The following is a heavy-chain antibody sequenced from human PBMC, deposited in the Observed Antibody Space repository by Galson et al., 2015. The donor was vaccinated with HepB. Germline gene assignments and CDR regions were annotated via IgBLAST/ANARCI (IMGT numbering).Heavy chain of an antibody. J-gene: IGHJ4*02. V-gene: IGHV3-23*01. D-gene: IGHD6-19*01. Sequence: SLRLSCAASGFTFSSYAMSWVRQAPGKGLEWVSTLSGRSGSVYYAVSVKGRFTISRDNSKNTLYLQMNTLKVEDTAVYYCAKFDILGGWGTIDYWGQGTLVTVSS. CDR2: LSGRSGSV. CDR1: GFTFSSYA. CDR3: AKFDILGGWGTIDY.